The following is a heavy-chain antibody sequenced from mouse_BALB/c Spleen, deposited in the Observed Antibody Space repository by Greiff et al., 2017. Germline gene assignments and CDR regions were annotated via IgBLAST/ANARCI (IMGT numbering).Heavy chain of an antibody. J-gene: IGHJ4*01. CDR1: GFTFSSYT. V-gene: IGHV5-6-4*01. D-gene: IGHD2-10*02. CDR3: TRGGYGNYVEYYAMDY. CDR2: ISSGGSYT. Sequence: EVQGVESGGGLVKPGGSLKLSCAASGFTFSSYTMSWVRQTPEKRLEWVATISSGGSYTYYPDSVKGRFTISRDNAKNTLYLQMSSLKSEDTAMYYYTRGGYGNYVEYYAMDYWGQGTSVTVSS.